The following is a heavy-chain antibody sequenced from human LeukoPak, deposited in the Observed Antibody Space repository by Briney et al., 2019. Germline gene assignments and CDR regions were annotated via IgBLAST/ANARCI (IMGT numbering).Heavy chain of an antibody. V-gene: IGHV3-48*03. Sequence: GGSLRLSCAASGFTFSSYEMNWIRQAPGKGLEWISYISNSGSTKYYADSVKGRFTISRDNAKNSVFLQMNSLRAEDTAVYYCAAVIDYWGQGTLVTVSS. CDR1: GFTFSSYE. CDR3: AAVIDY. CDR2: ISNSGSTK. J-gene: IGHJ4*02.